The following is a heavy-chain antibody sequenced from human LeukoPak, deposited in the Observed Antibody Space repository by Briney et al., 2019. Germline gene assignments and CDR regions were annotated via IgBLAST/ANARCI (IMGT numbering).Heavy chain of an antibody. D-gene: IGHD4-23*01. Sequence: PGGSLRLSCAASGFTFSSYSMNWVRQAPGKGLEWVSSISSSGTYVYYADSVKGRFTISRDNAKNSLSLQMNSLRADDAAVYYCAREFHSYGGNSESGYFDYWGQGTLVTVSS. J-gene: IGHJ4*02. V-gene: IGHV3-21*01. CDR3: AREFHSYGGNSESGYFDY. CDR1: GFTFSSYS. CDR2: ISSSGTYV.